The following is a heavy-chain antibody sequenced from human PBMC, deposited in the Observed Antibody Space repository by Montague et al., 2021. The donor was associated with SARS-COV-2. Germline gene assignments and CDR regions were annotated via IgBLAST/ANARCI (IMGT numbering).Heavy chain of an antibody. D-gene: IGHD3-9*01. V-gene: IGHV4-4*02. J-gene: IGHJ6*02. CDR2: IYHTGST. Sequence: SETLSLACVVSGDSISTGNWWTWVRLPPGKGLEWVGEIYHTGSTKYKPSLRSRVTISVDTSKNQFSLKLSSVTAADTAVYYCARDGSLRFEILIGPRHYYYGMDVWGQGTTVTVSS. CDR1: GDSISTGNW. CDR3: ARDGSLRFEILIGPRHYYYGMDV.